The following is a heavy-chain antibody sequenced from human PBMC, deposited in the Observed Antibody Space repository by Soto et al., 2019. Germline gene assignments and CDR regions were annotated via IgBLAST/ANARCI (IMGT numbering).Heavy chain of an antibody. CDR2: IRAYNGNT. CDR1: GYTFSSYG. Sequence: QVQLVQSGAEVKKPGASVKVSCKASGYTFSSYGISWVRQAPGQGLEWMGWIRAYNGNTNYAQKLQGRVTMTTDTSTSTAYMEXXXXXXXXXXXXXXXXDXPPFDPWGQGTLVTVXS. V-gene: IGHV1-18*01. J-gene: IGHJ5*02. CDR3: XXDXPPFDP.